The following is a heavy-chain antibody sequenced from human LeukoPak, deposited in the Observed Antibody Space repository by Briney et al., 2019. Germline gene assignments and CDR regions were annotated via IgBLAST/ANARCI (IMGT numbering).Heavy chain of an antibody. CDR1: GFSFNNAW. CDR3: ARGLAYSFGYGIDY. CDR2: IWSDGSNK. V-gene: IGHV3-33*08. J-gene: IGHJ4*02. Sequence: PGGSLRLSCTPSGTASGFSFNNAWMNWVRQAPGKGLEWVAVIWSDGSNKYHADSVEGRFTISRDNSKNTLYLQMNSLRVEDTALYYCARGLAYSFGYGIDYWGQGTLVTVSS. D-gene: IGHD5-18*01.